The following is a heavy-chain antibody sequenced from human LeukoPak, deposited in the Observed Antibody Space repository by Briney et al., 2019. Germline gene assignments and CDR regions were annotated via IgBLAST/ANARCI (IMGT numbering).Heavy chain of an antibody. Sequence: ASVKVSCKASGYTFTAYYMYWVRQAPGQGLEWMGWINPDSGGTNYAQKFQGRVTLSRDTSISTAYMELSRLRSDDTAMYYCARVSGSYTLNYYYAMDLWGQGTTVTVSS. J-gene: IGHJ6*02. V-gene: IGHV1-2*02. CDR1: GYTFTAYY. CDR2: INPDSGGT. CDR3: ARVSGSYTLNYYYAMDL. D-gene: IGHD1-26*01.